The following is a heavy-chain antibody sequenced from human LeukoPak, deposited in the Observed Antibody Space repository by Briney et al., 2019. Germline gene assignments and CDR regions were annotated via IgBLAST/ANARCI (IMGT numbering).Heavy chain of an antibody. D-gene: IGHD1-1*01. CDR3: ARAVGVGRGTYFDL. J-gene: IGHJ2*01. CDR2: ISYIGST. Sequence: SETLSLTCTVSDASISSYYWSWIRQPPGKGLEWIGYISYIGSTNYNPSLKSRVTISVDTSKNQFSLKLSSVTAADTAVYYCARAVGVGRGTYFDLWGRGTLVTVSS. V-gene: IGHV4-59*08. CDR1: DASISSYY.